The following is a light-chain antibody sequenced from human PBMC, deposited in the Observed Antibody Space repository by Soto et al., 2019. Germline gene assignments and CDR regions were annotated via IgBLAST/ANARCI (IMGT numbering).Light chain of an antibody. J-gene: IGKJ2*01. V-gene: IGKV3-11*01. CDR1: QSVSSY. CDR3: QQGSNWPQST. CDR2: DAS. Sequence: EIVLTQSPATLSLSPGERATLSCRASQSVSSYLAWYQQKPGQAPRLLIYDASNRATGIPARFSGSGSGTDFSITISSREPADFAVYYCQQGSNWPQSTFGQGNKLDIK.